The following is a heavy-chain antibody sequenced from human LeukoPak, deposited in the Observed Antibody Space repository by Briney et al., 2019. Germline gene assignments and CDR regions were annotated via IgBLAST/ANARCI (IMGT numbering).Heavy chain of an antibody. J-gene: IGHJ4*02. CDR2: VNHSGST. CDR1: GGSFSAHH. D-gene: IGHD5-24*01. Sequence: PSETLSLTCAVYGGSFSAHHWSWIRQPPGKGLEWIGEVNHSGSTNYNPSLKSRVTISVDTSKNQFSLKLSSVTAADTAVYYCATVRGLDGYPEYDLDYWGQGTLVTVSS. CDR3: ATVRGLDGYPEYDLDY. V-gene: IGHV4-34*01.